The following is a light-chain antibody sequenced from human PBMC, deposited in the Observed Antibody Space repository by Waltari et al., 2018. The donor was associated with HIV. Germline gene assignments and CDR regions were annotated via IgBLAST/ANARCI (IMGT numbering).Light chain of an antibody. Sequence: QSALTQPASVSGSRGQSITISCTGTSSDVGQYNLVSWYQQHPGKAPKLIIYEVSNRPSGVSNRFSGTKAGNPASLTISGLQAEDEADYYCTSYTSTTSVIFGGGTRLTV. CDR1: SSDVGQYNL. CDR3: TSYTSTTSVI. V-gene: IGLV2-14*02. J-gene: IGLJ2*01. CDR2: EVS.